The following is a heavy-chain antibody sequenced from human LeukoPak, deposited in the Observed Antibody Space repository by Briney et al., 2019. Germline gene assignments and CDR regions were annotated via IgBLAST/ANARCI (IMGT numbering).Heavy chain of an antibody. CDR3: ARDNDYGDYAVGY. J-gene: IGHJ4*02. CDR2: INPNSGGT. D-gene: IGHD4-17*01. CDR1: GYTFTNYG. Sequence: ASVKVSCKASGYTFTNYGISWVRQAPGQGLEWMGWINPNSGGTNYAQKFQGRVTMTRDTSVSTAYMELSRLISDDTALYYCARDNDYGDYAVGYWGQGTLVTVSS. V-gene: IGHV1-2*02.